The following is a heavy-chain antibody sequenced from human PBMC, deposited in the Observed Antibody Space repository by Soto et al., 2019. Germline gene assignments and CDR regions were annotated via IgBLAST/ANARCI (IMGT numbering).Heavy chain of an antibody. D-gene: IGHD3-9*01. CDR1: GGSITSYY. CDR3: ARAGYDILTGYYAFDY. CDR2: IYYSGSS. V-gene: IGHV4-59*01. J-gene: IGHJ4*02. Sequence: QVQLQASGPGLVKPSETLSLTCTVSGGSITSYYWCWIRQPPRKGLEWIGYIYYSGSSNYNPSLKSRVTISVDTSTNQFSLRLSSVTAADTAVYYCARAGYDILTGYYAFDYWGQGTLVTVSS.